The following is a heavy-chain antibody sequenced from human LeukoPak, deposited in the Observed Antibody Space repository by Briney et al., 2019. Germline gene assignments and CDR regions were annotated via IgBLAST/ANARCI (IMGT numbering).Heavy chain of an antibody. J-gene: IGHJ4*02. Sequence: SETLSLTCTVSGGSISSGDYYWSWIRQPPGKGLEWIGHIYHSGITYYNPSLKSRVTISVDTSKNQFSLKLSSVTAADTAVYYCARDSSGYPTYWGQGTLVTVSS. CDR2: IYHSGIT. D-gene: IGHD3-22*01. CDR1: GGSISSGDYY. V-gene: IGHV4-61*08. CDR3: ARDSSGYPTY.